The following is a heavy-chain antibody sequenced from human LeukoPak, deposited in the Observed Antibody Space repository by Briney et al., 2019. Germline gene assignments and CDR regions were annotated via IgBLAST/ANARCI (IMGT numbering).Heavy chain of an antibody. CDR3: ARLVTGYGAYYSDY. CDR2: ISGSGGST. J-gene: IGHJ4*02. D-gene: IGHD3-9*01. V-gene: IGHV3-23*01. CDR1: GFTFSSYA. Sequence: GGSLRLSCAASGFTFSSYAMSWVRQAPGKGLEWVSAISGSGGSTYYADSVKGRFTISRDNSKNTLYLQMNSLRAEDTAVYYCARLVTGYGAYYSDYWGQGTLVTVSS.